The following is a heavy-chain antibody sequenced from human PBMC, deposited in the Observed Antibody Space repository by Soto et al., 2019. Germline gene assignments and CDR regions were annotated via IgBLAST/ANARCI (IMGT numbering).Heavy chain of an antibody. V-gene: IGHV4-4*02. J-gene: IGHJ6*02. CDR3: ARDFSGVRGVIGYYGMDV. Sequence: SETLSLTCAVSGGSIITDNWNSWVRQPPGKGLEWIGEIYHSGSTNYNPSFKSRVTISVDKSKNQFSLKLNSVTAADTAVYYCARDFSGVRGVIGYYGMDVWGQGTTVTVSS. CDR2: IYHSGST. D-gene: IGHD3-10*01. CDR1: GGSIITDNW.